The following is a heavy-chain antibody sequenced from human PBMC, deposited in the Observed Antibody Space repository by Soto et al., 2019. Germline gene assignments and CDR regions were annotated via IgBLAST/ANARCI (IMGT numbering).Heavy chain of an antibody. CDR1: GGSISSGGYS. V-gene: IGHV4-30-2*01. Sequence: SETLSLTCSVSGGSISSGGYSWSWIRQPPGKGLEWIGNIYHSGSTNYNPSLKSRVTISVDRPKNQFSLNLNSVTAADTAVYYCARVDGRGYNYFDYWGQGTLVTVSS. CDR3: ARVDGRGYNYFDY. CDR2: IYHSGST. D-gene: IGHD5-12*01. J-gene: IGHJ4*02.